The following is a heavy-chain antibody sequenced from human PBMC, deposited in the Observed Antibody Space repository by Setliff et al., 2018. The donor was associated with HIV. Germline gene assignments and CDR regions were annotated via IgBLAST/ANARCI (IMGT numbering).Heavy chain of an antibody. D-gene: IGHD2-8*02. CDR2: ISGDGTRT. J-gene: IGHJ4*02. V-gene: IGHV3-74*01. CDR3: VRDRIEGRTVFDT. Sequence: SSETLSLSCAASGFSFESHWMHWVRQSPGKGLVWISRISGDGTRTAYADSAKGRFTISRDNAANTLYLQVDGLRGEDSAVYYCVRDRIEGRTVFDTWGLGTLVTAPQ. CDR1: GFSFESHW.